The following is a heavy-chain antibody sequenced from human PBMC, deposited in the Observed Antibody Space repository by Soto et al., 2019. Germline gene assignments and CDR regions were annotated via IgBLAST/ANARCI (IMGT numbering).Heavy chain of an antibody. CDR3: ARGRYGDY. CDR1: GYAFTTYG. Sequence: QAHVVQSGAEVKKPGATVPVSCKGSGYAFTTYGITWVRQAPGQRLEWMGWISAHNGKTNYAQTLQGRVTVTRDTSTRTAYMELRSLRSGDTAVYYCARGRYGDYWGQGALVTVSS. CDR2: ISAHNGKT. D-gene: IGHD1-1*01. J-gene: IGHJ4*02. V-gene: IGHV1-18*01.